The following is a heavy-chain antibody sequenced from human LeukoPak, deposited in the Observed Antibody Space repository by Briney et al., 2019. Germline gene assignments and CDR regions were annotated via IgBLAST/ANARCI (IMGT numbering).Heavy chain of an antibody. V-gene: IGHV4-38-2*01. CDR2: IFHSGKT. CDR3: ARGDIPDF. D-gene: IGHD2-21*01. Sequence: PSETLSLTCGVSGYSISSDYYWWLIRQSPGKGLEWIGSIFHSGKTYYNLSLKSRVTISVDTSKNQFSLKLSSVTAADTAVYYCARGDIPDFWGQGTLVTVSS. CDR1: GYSISSDYY. J-gene: IGHJ4*02.